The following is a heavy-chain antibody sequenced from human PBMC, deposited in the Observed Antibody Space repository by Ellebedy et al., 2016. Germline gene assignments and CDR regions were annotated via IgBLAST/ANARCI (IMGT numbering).Heavy chain of an antibody. Sequence: SETLSLTXTVSGGSISSYYWSWIRQPPGKGLEWIGYIYYSGSTNYNPSLKSRVTISVDTSKNQFSLKLSSVTAADTAVYYCARDQGGGYNPYYFDYWGQGTLVTVSS. V-gene: IGHV4-59*01. D-gene: IGHD5-24*01. CDR2: IYYSGST. J-gene: IGHJ4*02. CDR3: ARDQGGGYNPYYFDY. CDR1: GGSISSYY.